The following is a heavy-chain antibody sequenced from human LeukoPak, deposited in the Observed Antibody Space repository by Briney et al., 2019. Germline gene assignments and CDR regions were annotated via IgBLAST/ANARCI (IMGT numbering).Heavy chain of an antibody. CDR3: ARTILWGLGFDP. V-gene: IGHV4-59*01. Sequence: PSETLSLTCSVSGGSISSYYWSWSRQPPGKGLEWIGYIYYSGSTNYNPSLKSRVTISVDTSKNQFSLKLSSVTAADTAVYYCARTILWGLGFDPWGQGTLVTVSS. CDR2: IYYSGST. J-gene: IGHJ5*02. CDR1: GGSISSYY. D-gene: IGHD2-21*01.